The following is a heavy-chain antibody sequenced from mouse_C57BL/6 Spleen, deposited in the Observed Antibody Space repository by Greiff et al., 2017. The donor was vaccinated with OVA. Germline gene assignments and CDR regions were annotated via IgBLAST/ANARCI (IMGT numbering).Heavy chain of an antibody. CDR3: TAITTVAYFDY. CDR2: IDPSDSYT. V-gene: IGHV1-50*01. Sequence: QVQLQQPGAELVKPGASVKLSCKASGYTFTSYWMQWVKQRPGQGLEWIGEIDPSDSYTNYNQKFKGKTTLTVDTSSSTAYMQLSSLTSEDSAVYYCTAITTVAYFDYWGQGTLVTVSA. D-gene: IGHD1-1*01. CDR1: GYTFTSYW. J-gene: IGHJ3*01.